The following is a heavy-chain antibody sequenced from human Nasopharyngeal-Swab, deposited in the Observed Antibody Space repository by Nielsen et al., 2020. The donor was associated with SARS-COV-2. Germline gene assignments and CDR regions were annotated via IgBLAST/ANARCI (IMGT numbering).Heavy chain of an antibody. CDR1: GYSFTSYW. J-gene: IGHJ6*02. Sequence: GESLKISCKGSGYSFTSYWIGWVRQMPGKGLEWMGIIYPGDSDTRYSPSFQGQVTISADKPISTAYLQWSSLKASDTAMYYCARDSYCSGGSCYPGYYYYGMDVWGQGTTVTVSS. CDR2: IYPGDSDT. V-gene: IGHV5-51*04. D-gene: IGHD2-15*01. CDR3: ARDSYCSGGSCYPGYYYYGMDV.